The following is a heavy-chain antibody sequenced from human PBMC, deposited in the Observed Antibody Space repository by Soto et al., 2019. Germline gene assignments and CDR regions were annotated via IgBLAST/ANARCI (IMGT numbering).Heavy chain of an antibody. CDR1: GFTFSSFA. D-gene: IGHD2-21*02. J-gene: IGHJ4*02. V-gene: IGHV3-23*01. Sequence: GGSLRLSCAASGFTFSSFAMSWVRQAPEKGLEWVTGISGTGRSTFYADPVKGRFTISRDNSKNTLYLQMNTLRAEDTAVYYCVGDDAPTAPSTFDYWGQGALVTV. CDR2: ISGTGRST. CDR3: VGDDAPTAPSTFDY.